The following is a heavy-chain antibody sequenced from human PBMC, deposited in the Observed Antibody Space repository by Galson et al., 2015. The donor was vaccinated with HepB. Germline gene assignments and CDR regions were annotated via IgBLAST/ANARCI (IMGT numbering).Heavy chain of an antibody. CDR3: ARTRGTYSGAFDI. CDR2: IYPGDSDT. V-gene: IGHV5-51*01. Sequence: QSGAEVKEPGESLKISCKGSGYSYITYWIGWVRQEPGKALEWMGIIYPGDSDTRYSPSFQGQVTISADKSISTAYLQWSSLKASDTAVYYCARTRGTYSGAFDIWGQGTMVTVSS. CDR1: GYSYITYW. J-gene: IGHJ3*02. D-gene: IGHD1-26*01.